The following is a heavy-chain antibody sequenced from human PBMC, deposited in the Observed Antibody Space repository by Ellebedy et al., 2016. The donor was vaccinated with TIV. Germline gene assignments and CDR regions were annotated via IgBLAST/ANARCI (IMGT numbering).Heavy chain of an antibody. CDR1: GYTFSDYY. D-gene: IGHD3/OR15-3a*01. J-gene: IGHJ4*02. V-gene: IGHV1-2*02. CDR3: VRDTYYDFWTGYFGPDC. Sequence: AASVKVSCKASGYTFSDYYLHWVRQAPGQGLEWMGCIYPERDATSYAQRFQGRVTMTRDTSISTVYMELNRLTSDDTAVYYCVRDTYYDFWTGYFGPDCWGQGTLVTVSS. CDR2: IYPERDAT.